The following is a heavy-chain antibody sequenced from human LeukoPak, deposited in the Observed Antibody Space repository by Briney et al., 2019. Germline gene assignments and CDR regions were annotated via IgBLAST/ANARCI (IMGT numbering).Heavy chain of an antibody. J-gene: IGHJ5*02. V-gene: IGHV1-2*02. D-gene: IGHD3-10*01. CDR1: GYTFTGYY. Sequence: ASVKVSCKASGYTFTGYYMHWVRQAPGQGLEWMGWINPNSGGTNYAQKFQGRVTMTRDTSISTAYMELSRLRSDDTAVYYCARAVAWFGESPFDPWGQGTLVTVSS. CDR2: INPNSGGT. CDR3: ARAVAWFGESPFDP.